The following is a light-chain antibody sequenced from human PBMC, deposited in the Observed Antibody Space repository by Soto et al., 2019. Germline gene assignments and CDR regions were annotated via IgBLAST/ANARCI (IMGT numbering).Light chain of an antibody. CDR2: GAS. CDR3: QQYNDWPRT. V-gene: IGKV3-15*01. CDR1: KSVSSD. J-gene: IGKJ1*01. Sequence: EIVMTQSPATVSVSPGERASLSCRSSKSVSSDLACYQQKPGQAPRLLSYGASTRDTGISARFSGSGSGTEFTITSSRLQSEAFAVYYCQQYNDWPRTFGQGPKGEIK.